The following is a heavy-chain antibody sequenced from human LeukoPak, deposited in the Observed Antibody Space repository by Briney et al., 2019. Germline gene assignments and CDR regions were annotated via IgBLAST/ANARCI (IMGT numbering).Heavy chain of an antibody. CDR2: ISGSGSLT. CDR3: ANRIIGTTDYYDY. V-gene: IGHV3-23*01. CDR1: GFPFTRQA. D-gene: IGHD1-20*01. Sequence: GSLELSCAASGFPFTRQAMRWVPQASGRGLETVSAISGSGSLTYHADFVEGRFTSSRDNSKNTLYLQMNSLRAEDTAVYYCANRIIGTTDYYDYWGQGTLVSVS. J-gene: IGHJ4*02.